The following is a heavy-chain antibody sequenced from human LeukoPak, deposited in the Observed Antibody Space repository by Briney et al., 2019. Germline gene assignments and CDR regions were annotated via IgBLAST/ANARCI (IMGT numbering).Heavy chain of an antibody. CDR3: ARDDFDRDFDI. D-gene: IGHD2-21*02. J-gene: IGHJ3*02. CDR1: GGSISSSY. CDR2: IYASGTT. V-gene: IGHV4-4*07. Sequence: SETLSLTCTVSGGSISSSYWSWIRQPAGKGLEWIGRIYASGTTNYSPSLKSRVTISRDTSKNQFSLKLSSVTAADTAVYYCARDDFDRDFDIWGLGTMVTVSS.